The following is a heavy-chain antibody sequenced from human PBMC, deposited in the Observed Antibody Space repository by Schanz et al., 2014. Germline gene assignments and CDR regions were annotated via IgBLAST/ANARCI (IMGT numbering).Heavy chain of an antibody. CDR3: ARDRDQWDGNFCDF. Sequence: QVQLVQSGSELKKPGASVKVSCKASGYTFSDYAMNWVRQAPGQGLEWMGWINGYNAHTNYAQKFQGRVTMTTDTSTSTVYMELRSLRSDDTAVYYCARDRDQWDGNFCDFWGQGTLVTVSS. CDR1: GYTFSDYA. D-gene: IGHD1-26*01. V-gene: IGHV1-18*01. CDR2: INGYNAHT. J-gene: IGHJ4*02.